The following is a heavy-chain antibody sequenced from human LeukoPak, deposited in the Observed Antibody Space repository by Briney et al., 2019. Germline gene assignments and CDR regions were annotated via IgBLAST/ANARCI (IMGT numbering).Heavy chain of an antibody. V-gene: IGHV3-30*04. J-gene: IGHJ4*02. Sequence: GGSLRLSCAASGFTLTNYPVHWVRQAPGKGLEWVTVISYDGTTKYYADSVKGRFTISRDNSRNTLYLQMNNLRTEDTAVYYCASPYYYDGSSYYHFFDHWGQGTLVTVSS. CDR1: GFTLTNYP. CDR3: ASPYYYDGSSYYHFFDH. D-gene: IGHD3-22*01. CDR2: ISYDGTTK.